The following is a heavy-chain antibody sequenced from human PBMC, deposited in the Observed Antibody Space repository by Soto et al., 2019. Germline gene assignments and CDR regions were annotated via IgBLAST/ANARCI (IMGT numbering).Heavy chain of an antibody. J-gene: IGHJ4*02. CDR3: ARTGARELSSSIDY. D-gene: IGHD3-16*02. CDR1: EYSFSSYW. Sequence: GESLKISCKGSEYSFSSYWIGWVRQMPGEGLEWMGIIYPGDSDTRYSPSFQGQVTISADKSISTAYLQWSSLKASDTAMYYCARTGARELSSSIDYWGQGTLVTVSS. CDR2: IYPGDSDT. V-gene: IGHV5-51*01.